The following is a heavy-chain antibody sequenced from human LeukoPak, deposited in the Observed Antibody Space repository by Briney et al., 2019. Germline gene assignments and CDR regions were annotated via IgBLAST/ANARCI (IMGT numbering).Heavy chain of an antibody. CDR2: IRYDGSNK. Sequence: GRSLRLSCAASGFTFSSYGMHWVRQAPGKGLEWVAFIRYDGSNKYYADSVKGRFTISRDNSKNTLYLQMNSLRAEDTAVYYCAKDLGSRYYYMDVWGKGTTVTVSS. CDR1: GFTFSSYG. J-gene: IGHJ6*03. V-gene: IGHV3-30*02. CDR3: AKDLGSRYYYMDV. D-gene: IGHD3-16*01.